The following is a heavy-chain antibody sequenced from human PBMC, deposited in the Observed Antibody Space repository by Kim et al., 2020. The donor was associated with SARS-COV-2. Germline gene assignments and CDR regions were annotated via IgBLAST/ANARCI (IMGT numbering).Heavy chain of an antibody. CDR2: IYYSGST. V-gene: IGHV4-59*01. D-gene: IGHD4-17*01. CDR1: GGSISSYY. Sequence: SETLSLTCTVSGGSISSYYWSWIRQPPGKGLEWIGYIYYSGSTNYNPSLKSRVTISVDTSKNQFSLKLSSVTAADTAVYYCARERIHDGDGDPPNRDNWFDPWGQGTLVTVSS. J-gene: IGHJ5*02. CDR3: ARERIHDGDGDPPNRDNWFDP.